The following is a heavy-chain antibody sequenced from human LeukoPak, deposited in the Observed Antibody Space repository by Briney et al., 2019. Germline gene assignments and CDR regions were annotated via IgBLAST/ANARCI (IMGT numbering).Heavy chain of an antibody. D-gene: IGHD6-19*01. CDR1: GDSIRSGSYY. Sequence: PSETLSLTCTVSGDSIRSGSYYWGWIRQPPGKGLEWIGSIYYSGTTLYKASLKSRVTLSVDTSKNQLPLRLRSVTAADTAISCCARHSSGWSFYYWGQGTLVTVSS. J-gene: IGHJ4*02. CDR3: ARHSSGWSFYY. V-gene: IGHV4-39*01. CDR2: IYYSGTT.